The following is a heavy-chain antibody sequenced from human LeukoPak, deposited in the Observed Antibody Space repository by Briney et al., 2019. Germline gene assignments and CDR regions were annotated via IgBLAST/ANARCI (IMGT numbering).Heavy chain of an antibody. CDR1: GYTFTGYY. CDR3: ARDPYDFWSGYFDY. V-gene: IGHV1-2*02. CDR2: INPNSGGT. J-gene: IGHJ4*02. Sequence: ASVKVSCKASGYTFTGYYMHWVRQAPGQGLEWIGWINPNSGGTNYAQKFQGRVTMTRDTSISTACMELSRLRSDDTAVYYCARDPYDFWSGYFDYWGQGTLVTVSS. D-gene: IGHD3-3*01.